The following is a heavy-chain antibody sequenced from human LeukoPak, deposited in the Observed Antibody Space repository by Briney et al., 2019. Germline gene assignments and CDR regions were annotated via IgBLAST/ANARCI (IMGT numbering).Heavy chain of an antibody. CDR2: IYYSGNT. CDR3: ARDCEYYDILTGYPEGYGMDV. D-gene: IGHD3-9*01. V-gene: IGHV4-59*12. J-gene: IGHJ6*02. Sequence: SETLSLTCIVSGASITTYSWNWIRQPPGKGLEWIGNIYYSGNTYYSPSLRSRVTISVDTSKNQFSLRLSSVTAADTAVYYCARDCEYYDILTGYPEGYGMDVWGQGTTVTVSS. CDR1: GASITTYS.